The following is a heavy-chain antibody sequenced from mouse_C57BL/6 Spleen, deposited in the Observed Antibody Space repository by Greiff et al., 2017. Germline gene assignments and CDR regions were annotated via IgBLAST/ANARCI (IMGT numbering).Heavy chain of an antibody. Sequence: EVKVVESGGGLVQSGRSLRLSCATSGFTFSDFYMEWVRQAPGKGLEWIAASRNKANDYTTEYSASVKGRFIVYRDTSQSILYLQMNALRAEDTAIYYCARDDGYSFDYWGQGTTLTVSS. CDR1: GFTFSDFY. J-gene: IGHJ2*01. D-gene: IGHD2-2*01. CDR3: ARDDGYSFDY. V-gene: IGHV7-1*01. CDR2: SRNKANDYTT.